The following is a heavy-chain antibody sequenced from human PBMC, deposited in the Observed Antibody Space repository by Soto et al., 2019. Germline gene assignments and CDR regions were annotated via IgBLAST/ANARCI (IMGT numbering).Heavy chain of an antibody. CDR2: ISYDGSNK. Sequence: GGSLRLSCAASGFTFSSYAMSWVRQAPGKGLEWVAVISYDGSNKYYADSVKGRFTISRDNSKNTLYLQMNSLRAEDTAVYYCAALGVVISNWFDPWGQGTLVTVSS. J-gene: IGHJ5*02. CDR1: GFTFSSYA. D-gene: IGHD3-3*01. V-gene: IGHV3-30*03. CDR3: AALGVVISNWFDP.